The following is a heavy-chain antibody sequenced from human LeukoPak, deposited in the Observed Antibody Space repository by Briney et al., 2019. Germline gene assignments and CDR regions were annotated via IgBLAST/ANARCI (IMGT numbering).Heavy chain of an antibody. CDR2: IGAYSGDT. CDR3: ARDNVVVPAALNY. D-gene: IGHD2-2*01. J-gene: IGHJ4*02. Sequence: GASVKVSCKASNSTFSGMSWVRQAPGQGLEWMGWIGAYSGDTHYAQKVQDRVTLTADTSTNTAFMELRSLRSDDTAVYYCARDNVVVPAALNYWGQGTLVTVSS. V-gene: IGHV1-18*01. CDR1: NSTFSG.